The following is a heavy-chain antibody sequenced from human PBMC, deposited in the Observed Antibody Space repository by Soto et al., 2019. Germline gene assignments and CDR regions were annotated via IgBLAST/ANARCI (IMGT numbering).Heavy chain of an antibody. Sequence: PSQTLSLTCAISGDSVSSNSAAWNWIRQSPSRGLEWLGRTYFRSKWYNDYAVSVKSRITINPDTSKNQFSLQLNSVTPEDTAVYYCARAPITQYGIAARPNYYYYMDVWGKGTTVTAP. D-gene: IGHD6-6*01. J-gene: IGHJ6*03. CDR1: GDSVSSNSAA. V-gene: IGHV6-1*01. CDR2: TYFRSKWYN. CDR3: ARAPITQYGIAARPNYYYYMDV.